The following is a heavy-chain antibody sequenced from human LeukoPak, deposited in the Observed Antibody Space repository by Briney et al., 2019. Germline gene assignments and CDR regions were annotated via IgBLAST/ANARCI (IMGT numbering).Heavy chain of an antibody. Sequence: KVGESLKISCKGSGYSFTSYWIGWVRQMPGKGLEWMGIIYPGDSDTRYSPSFQGQVTISADKSISTAYLQWSSLKASDTAMYYCARTPFHYDILTGNYYYYGMDVWGQGTTVTVSS. V-gene: IGHV5-51*01. J-gene: IGHJ6*02. D-gene: IGHD3-9*01. CDR3: ARTPFHYDILTGNYYYYGMDV. CDR2: IYPGDSDT. CDR1: GYSFTSYW.